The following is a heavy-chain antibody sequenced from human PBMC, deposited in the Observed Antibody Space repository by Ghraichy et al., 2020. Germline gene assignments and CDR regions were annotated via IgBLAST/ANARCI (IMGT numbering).Heavy chain of an antibody. J-gene: IGHJ4*02. CDR1: GFTFSNAW. CDR3: TTDLYDFWRRRSYFDY. V-gene: IGHV3-15*01. Sequence: GGSLRLSCAASGFTFSNAWMSWVRQAPGKGLEWVGRIKSKTDGGTTDYAAPVKGRFTISRDDSKNTLYLQMNSLKTEDTAVYYCTTDLYDFWRRRSYFDYWGQGTLVTVSS. CDR2: IKSKTDGGTT. D-gene: IGHD3-3*01.